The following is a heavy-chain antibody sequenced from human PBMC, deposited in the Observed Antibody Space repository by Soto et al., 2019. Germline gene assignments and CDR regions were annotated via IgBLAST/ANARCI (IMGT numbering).Heavy chain of an antibody. J-gene: IGHJ6*03. V-gene: IGHV3-11*01. CDR3: ARICCSGSSRAYYMDV. D-gene: IGHD2-15*01. CDR1: GFTFSDYY. CDR2: ISSSGRTI. Sequence: GGSLRLSCAASGFTFSDYYMTWARQAPGKGLEWVSYISSSGRTIYSADSVKGRFTMSRDNGKNSLYLQMDSLRVEDTALYYCARICCSGSSRAYYMDVWGKGTTVTVSS.